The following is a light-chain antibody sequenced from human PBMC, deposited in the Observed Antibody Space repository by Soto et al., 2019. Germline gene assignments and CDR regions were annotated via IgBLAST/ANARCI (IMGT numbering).Light chain of an antibody. V-gene: IGKV3-20*01. Sequence: DIVLTQSPGTVSLSPGERATLSCRASQSVSSNSVAWFPQRSGQXPRLLISGASSRATGIPDRFSGSGSGTDFTITISRLEPEDFALYYCQQYVTSAITFGQGTRLEIK. CDR2: GAS. CDR3: QQYVTSAIT. CDR1: QSVSSNS. J-gene: IGKJ5*01.